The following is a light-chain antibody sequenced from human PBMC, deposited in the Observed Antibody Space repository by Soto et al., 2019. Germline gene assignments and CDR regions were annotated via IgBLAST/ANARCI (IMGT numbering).Light chain of an antibody. V-gene: IGLV6-57*03. CDR1: SGSIASND. CDR2: EDN. CDR3: QSYDSSNQKV. J-gene: IGLJ3*02. Sequence: NFMLTQPHSVSESPGKTVTISCTRSSGSIASNDVQWYQQRPGSAPTTVIYEDNQRPSGVPDRFSGSIDSSSNSASLTISGLKTEDEADYYCQSYDSSNQKVFGGGTQLTVL.